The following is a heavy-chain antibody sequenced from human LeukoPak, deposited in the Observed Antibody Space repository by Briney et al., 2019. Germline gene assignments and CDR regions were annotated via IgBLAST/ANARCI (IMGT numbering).Heavy chain of an antibody. D-gene: IGHD3-22*01. Sequence: PGGSLRLSCAASGFTFSSYGMHWVRQAPGKGLEWVAVISYDGSNKYYADSVKGRFTISRDNSKNTLYLQMNSLRAEDTAVYYCAKAASFYDSSGYFDYWGQGTLVTVSS. CDR3: AKAASFYDSSGYFDY. CDR1: GFTFSSYG. J-gene: IGHJ4*02. V-gene: IGHV3-30*18. CDR2: ISYDGSNK.